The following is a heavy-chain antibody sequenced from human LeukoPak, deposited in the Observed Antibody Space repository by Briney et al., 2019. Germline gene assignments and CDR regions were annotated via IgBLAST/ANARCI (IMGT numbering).Heavy chain of an antibody. CDR1: GYSFTSYW. Sequence: GESLKISCKGSGYSFTSYWIGWVRQMPGKGLEWMGIIYPGDSDTRYSPSFQGQVTISADKSISTAYLQWSSLKASDTAMYYCARQIWSGESQGWFDPWGQGTLVTVSS. J-gene: IGHJ5*02. D-gene: IGHD3-10*01. CDR3: ARQIWSGESQGWFDP. V-gene: IGHV5-51*01. CDR2: IYPGDSDT.